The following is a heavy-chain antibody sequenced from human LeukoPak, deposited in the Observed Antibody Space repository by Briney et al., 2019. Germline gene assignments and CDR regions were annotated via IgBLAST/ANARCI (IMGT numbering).Heavy chain of an antibody. D-gene: IGHD3-16*01. V-gene: IGHV3-7*01. CDR3: ARDSPNYDYVWGSYSDY. Sequence: PGGSLRLSCAASGFTFSSYWMSWVRQAPGKGLEWVANIKQDGSEKYYVDSVKGRFTISRDSAKNSLYLQMNSLRAEDTAVYYCARDSPNYDYVWGSYSDYWGQGTLVTVSS. CDR1: GFTFSSYW. CDR2: IKQDGSEK. J-gene: IGHJ4*02.